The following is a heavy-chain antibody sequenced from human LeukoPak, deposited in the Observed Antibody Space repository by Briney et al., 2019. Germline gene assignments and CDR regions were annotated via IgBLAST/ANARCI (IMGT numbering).Heavy chain of an antibody. J-gene: IGHJ4*02. CDR2: IYYRGST. Sequence: SETLSLTCTVSGGSISSYYWSWIRQPPGKGLEWIGYIYYRGSTNYNPSLKSRVTISVDTSKNQFSLKLSSVTAADTAVYYCARVRAGIVVVSYYFDYWGQGTLVTVSS. D-gene: IGHD3-22*01. CDR1: GGSISSYY. V-gene: IGHV4-59*01. CDR3: ARVRAGIVVVSYYFDY.